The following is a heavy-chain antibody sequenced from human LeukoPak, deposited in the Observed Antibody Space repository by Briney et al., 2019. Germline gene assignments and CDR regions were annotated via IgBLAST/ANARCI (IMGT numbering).Heavy chain of an antibody. CDR1: GGSISSGGYY. CDR3: ARAQIAARGVFDM. Sequence: SQTLSLTCTVSGGSISSGGYYWSWIRQPPGKGLEWIGYIYHSGSTYYNPSLKSRVTISVDRSKNQFSLKLSSVTAADTAVYYGARAQIAARGVFDMGGKGKMVTVS. J-gene: IGHJ3*02. V-gene: IGHV4-30-2*01. CDR2: IYHSGST. D-gene: IGHD6-13*01.